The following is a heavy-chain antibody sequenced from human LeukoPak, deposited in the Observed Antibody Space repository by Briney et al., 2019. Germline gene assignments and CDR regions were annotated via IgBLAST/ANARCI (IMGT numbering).Heavy chain of an antibody. CDR3: ARVRFSSGWYIAFDI. D-gene: IGHD6-19*01. CDR2: INPSGGST. J-gene: IGHJ3*02. V-gene: IGHV1-46*01. CDR1: GYTFTSYY. Sequence: ASVKVSCKASGYTFTSYYIHWVRQAPGQGLEWMGIINPSGGSTTYAQKFQGRATMTRDTSTTTVYMELSSLRSEDTAVYYCARVRFSSGWYIAFDIWGQGTMVTVSS.